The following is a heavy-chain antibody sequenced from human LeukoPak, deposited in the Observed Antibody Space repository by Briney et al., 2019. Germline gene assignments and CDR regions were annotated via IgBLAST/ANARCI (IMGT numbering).Heavy chain of an antibody. CDR1: GGSISSSSYY. J-gene: IGHJ4*02. D-gene: IGHD3-22*01. CDR3: ARQVQDYYDSSDSPYYFDY. CDR2: IYYSGST. Sequence: PSETLSLTCTVSGGSISSSSYYWGWIRQPPGKGLEWIGSIYYSGSTYYNPSLKSRVTISVDTSKNQFSLKLSSVTAADTAVYYCARQVQDYYDSSDSPYYFDYWGQGTLVTVSS. V-gene: IGHV4-39*01.